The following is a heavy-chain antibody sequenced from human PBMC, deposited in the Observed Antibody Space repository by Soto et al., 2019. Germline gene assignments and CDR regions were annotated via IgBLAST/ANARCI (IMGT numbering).Heavy chain of an antibody. CDR2: ISAYNGNT. V-gene: IGHV1-18*01. Sequence: ASVKVSCKASGYTFTSYGIIWVRQAPGQGLEWMGWISAYNGNTNYAQKLQGRVTMTTDTSTSTAYMELRSLRSDDTAVYYCARSGIAVATPDDFDYWGQGTLVTVSS. CDR3: ARSGIAVATPDDFDY. D-gene: IGHD6-19*01. J-gene: IGHJ4*02. CDR1: GYTFTSYG.